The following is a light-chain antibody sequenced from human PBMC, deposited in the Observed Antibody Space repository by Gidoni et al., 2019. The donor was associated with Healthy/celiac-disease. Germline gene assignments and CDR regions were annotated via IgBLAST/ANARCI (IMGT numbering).Light chain of an antibody. CDR2: AAS. V-gene: IGKV1-27*01. CDR1: QGISNY. Sequence: DIQMTQSPSSLSASVGDRVTITCRASQGISNYLAWYQQKPGKVPKLLIYAASTLQSGVPSRFSGSGSGADFTLTISSLQPEDVATYYCQKYNSAPVAFXQXTKVEIK. CDR3: QKYNSAPVA. J-gene: IGKJ1*01.